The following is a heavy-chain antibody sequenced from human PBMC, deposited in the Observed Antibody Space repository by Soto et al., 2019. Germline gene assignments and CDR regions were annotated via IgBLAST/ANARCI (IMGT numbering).Heavy chain of an antibody. Sequence: ASVKVSCKASGYSFTSYAMHWVRQAPGQRLEWMGWINAGNGNTKYSQRFQGRVTFTRDTSAGTVYMQLSSLTSEDTAVYYCARDDSGFSGSHYIEYFNYWGQGALVTVS. CDR1: GYSFTSYA. CDR3: ARDDSGFSGSHYIEYFNY. J-gene: IGHJ4*02. V-gene: IGHV1-3*01. CDR2: INAGNGNT. D-gene: IGHD1-26*01.